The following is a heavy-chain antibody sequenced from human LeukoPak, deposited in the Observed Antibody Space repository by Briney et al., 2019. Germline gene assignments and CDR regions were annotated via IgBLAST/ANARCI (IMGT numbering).Heavy chain of an antibody. V-gene: IGHV4-4*09. CDR2: IYTSGST. CDR1: GGSISSYY. D-gene: IGHD3-22*01. Sequence: SETLSLTCTVSGGSISSYYRSWIRQPPGKGLEWIGYIYTSGSTNYNPSLKSRVTISVDTSKNQFSLKLSSVTAADTAVYYCARLRRDSSGYYLDYWGQGTLVTVSS. J-gene: IGHJ4*02. CDR3: ARLRRDSSGYYLDY.